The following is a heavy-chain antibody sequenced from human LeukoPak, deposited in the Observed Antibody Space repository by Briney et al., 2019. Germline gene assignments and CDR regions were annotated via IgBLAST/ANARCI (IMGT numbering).Heavy chain of an antibody. CDR2: IYYSGST. D-gene: IGHD3-16*01. CDR3: ASQMGAFDY. J-gene: IGHJ4*02. CDR1: GGSITSSTYY. V-gene: IGHV4-39*07. Sequence: SETLSLTCTISGGSITSSTYYWGWIRQTPGKGLEWIGSIYYSGSTYYNPSLRGRVSISVDISKNQFSLKLSSVTAADTALYYCASQMGAFDYWGQGTLVTVSS.